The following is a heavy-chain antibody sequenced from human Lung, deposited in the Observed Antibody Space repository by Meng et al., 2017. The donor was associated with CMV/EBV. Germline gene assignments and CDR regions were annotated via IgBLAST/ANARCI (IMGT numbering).Heavy chain of an antibody. CDR1: GYTFTTYY. Sequence: SVXVSXXTSGYTFTTYYIHWVRQAPGQGLEWMGIINPRHGGTAYAHKFQGRVTMTRDTSTSTVYMELSSLRSEDTAVYYCARARYFDWLGFDLWGQGTLVTVSS. CDR3: ARARYFDWLGFDL. D-gene: IGHD3-9*01. CDR2: INPRHGGT. V-gene: IGHV1-46*01. J-gene: IGHJ5*02.